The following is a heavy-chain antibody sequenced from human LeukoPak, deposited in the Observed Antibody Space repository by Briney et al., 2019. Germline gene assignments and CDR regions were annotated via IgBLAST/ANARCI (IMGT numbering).Heavy chain of an antibody. D-gene: IGHD2-2*01. Sequence: PGGSLRLSCAASGFSFNNYGMHWVRQAPGKGLEWVAFIRYDGSEKYYRDAVKGRFTISRDNSKNTLYLQMNSLRPEDTALYHCGKDWVSSSSTTCYYRGHSSAGGGFWGQGTLVTISS. CDR1: GFSFNNYG. V-gene: IGHV3-30*02. CDR3: GKDWVSSSSTTCYYRGHSSAGGGF. CDR2: IRYDGSEK. J-gene: IGHJ4*02.